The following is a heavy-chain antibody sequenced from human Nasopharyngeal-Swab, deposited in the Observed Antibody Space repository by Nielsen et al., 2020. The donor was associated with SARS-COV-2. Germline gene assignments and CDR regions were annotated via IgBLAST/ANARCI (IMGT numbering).Heavy chain of an antibody. V-gene: IGHV3-74*01. CDR2: INADGSTT. J-gene: IGHJ4*02. Sequence: ESPKISCAASGFTFSTYWVHWVRQVPGVGLVWVSRINADGSTTDYADSVKGRFTISRDNAKNTLYLQMNSLRAEDTAVYYCARAGNYYFEYWGQGTLVTVSS. CDR3: ARAGNYYFEY. CDR1: GFTFSTYW. D-gene: IGHD1-7*01.